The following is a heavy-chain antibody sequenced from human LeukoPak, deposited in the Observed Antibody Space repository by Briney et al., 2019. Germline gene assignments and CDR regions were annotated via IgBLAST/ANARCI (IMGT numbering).Heavy chain of an antibody. D-gene: IGHD3-3*01. V-gene: IGHV1-18*01. CDR2: ISAYNGNT. CDR3: ARAVTIFGVVTRFDP. CDR1: GYTFTSYG. Sequence: ASVKVSCKASGYTFTSYGISWVRQAPGQGLEWMGWISAYNGNTNYAQKLQGRVTMTTDTSTSTAYMELRSLRSDATAVYHCARAVTIFGVVTRFDPWGQGTLVTVSS. J-gene: IGHJ5*02.